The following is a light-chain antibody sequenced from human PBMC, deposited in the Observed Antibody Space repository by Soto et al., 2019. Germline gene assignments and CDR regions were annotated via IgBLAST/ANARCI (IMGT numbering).Light chain of an antibody. J-gene: IGKJ2*01. CDR2: KAS. CDR3: QQYDIIPYT. Sequence: DIQMTQSPSTLSASVRDRVTITCRASQTINSWLAWYQQRPGKAPRLLIYKASTLESGVPSRFSGSGSGTEFTLTISTRQPDDFAAYYCQQYDIIPYTLGQGTKLDIK. CDR1: QTINSW. V-gene: IGKV1-5*03.